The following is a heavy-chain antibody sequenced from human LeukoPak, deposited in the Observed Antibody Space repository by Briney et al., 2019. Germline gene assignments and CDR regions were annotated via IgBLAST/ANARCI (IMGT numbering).Heavy chain of an antibody. Sequence: ASVKVSCKASGYTFTSYGISWVRQAPGQGLEWMGWISAYNGNTNYAQKLQGRVTMTTDTSTSTAYMELRSLRSDDTAVYYCARRYCSSTSCSYWYFDLWGRGTLVTVSP. CDR1: GYTFTSYG. CDR3: ARRYCSSTSCSYWYFDL. J-gene: IGHJ2*01. D-gene: IGHD2-2*01. CDR2: ISAYNGNT. V-gene: IGHV1-18*01.